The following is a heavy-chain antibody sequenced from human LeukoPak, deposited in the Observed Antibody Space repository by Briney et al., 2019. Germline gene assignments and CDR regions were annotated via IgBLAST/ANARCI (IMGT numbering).Heavy chain of an antibody. CDR3: AKDRSSSCIDY. CDR1: GFTFSSYW. V-gene: IGHV3-30*18. J-gene: IGHJ4*02. CDR2: ISYDGSNK. D-gene: IGHD6-13*01. Sequence: GSLRLSCAASGFTFSSYWMSWVRQAPGKGLEWVAVISYDGSNKYYADSVKGRFTISRDNSKNTLYLQMNSLRAEDTAVYYCAKDRSSSCIDYWGQGTLVTVSS.